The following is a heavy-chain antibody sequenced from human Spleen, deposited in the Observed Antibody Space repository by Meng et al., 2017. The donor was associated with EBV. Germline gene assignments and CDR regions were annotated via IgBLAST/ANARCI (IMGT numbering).Heavy chain of an antibody. CDR1: GGTFSNNA. D-gene: IGHD6-19*01. Sequence: VQSGGEVRKPGCSAKVPCKASGGTFSNNAISWVRQAPGQGLEWMGRVIPIFETENYATKFRGRITITADESTSTAHMELTSLRSEDTAVYYCTRGISYNSGWYGFEYWGQGTLVTVSS. CDR2: VIPIFETE. V-gene: IGHV1-69*15. CDR3: TRGISYNSGWYGFEY. J-gene: IGHJ4*02.